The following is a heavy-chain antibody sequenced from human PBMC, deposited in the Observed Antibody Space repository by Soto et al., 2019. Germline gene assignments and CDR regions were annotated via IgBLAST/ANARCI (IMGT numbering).Heavy chain of an antibody. CDR1: GYTLTELS. Sequence: ASVKVSCKVSGYTLTELSMHWVRQAPGKGLEWMGGFDPEDGETIYSQKFQGRVTVTEDTSTDTVYMELSSLRSEDTAAYCCATLVSGEGVVGAILNWFDPWGQGTLVTVSS. D-gene: IGHD1-26*01. CDR2: FDPEDGET. J-gene: IGHJ5*02. CDR3: ATLVSGEGVVGAILNWFDP. V-gene: IGHV1-24*01.